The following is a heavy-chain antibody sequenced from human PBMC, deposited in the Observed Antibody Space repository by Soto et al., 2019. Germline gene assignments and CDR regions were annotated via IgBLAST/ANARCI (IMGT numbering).Heavy chain of an antibody. Sequence: QVHLAESGGGVVQPGGSLRPSCAASGFTFSEYGIDWIRQAPGTGLGWVAVISHEGGTQYYADSVRARFTVSRDNSKNIVYLKMDSLRPEDTAVYFCAKEGTPRVSRWEDNWGQGTLVTVSS. D-gene: IGHD1-26*01. CDR1: GFTFSEYG. CDR3: AKEGTPRVSRWEDN. CDR2: ISHEGGTQ. J-gene: IGHJ4*02. V-gene: IGHV3-30*18.